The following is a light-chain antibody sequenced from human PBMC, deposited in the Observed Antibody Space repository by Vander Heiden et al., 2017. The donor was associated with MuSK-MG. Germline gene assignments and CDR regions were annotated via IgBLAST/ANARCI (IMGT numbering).Light chain of an antibody. J-gene: IGLJ3*02. V-gene: IGLV1-40*01. Sequence: QSVLTQPPSVSGAPGQRVTISCTGSSSNIGAGYDVHWYQQLPETAPKLLIYGNNNRPSGVPDRFSGSKSGTSASLAITGLQAEDEADYYCKSYDSSLSDWVFGGGTKLTVL. CDR2: GNN. CDR1: SSNIGAGYD. CDR3: KSYDSSLSDWV.